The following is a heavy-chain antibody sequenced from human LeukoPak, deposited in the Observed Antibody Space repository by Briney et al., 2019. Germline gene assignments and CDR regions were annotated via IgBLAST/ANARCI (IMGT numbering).Heavy chain of an antibody. CDR1: GYTFTSYG. J-gene: IGHJ3*02. CDR3: ARGGFGSYYYDSSGYPYAFDI. V-gene: IGHV1-18*01. D-gene: IGHD3-22*01. Sequence: GASVKVSCKASGYTFTSYGISWVRQAPGQGLEWMGWISAYNGNTNYAQKLQGRVTMTTDTSTSTAYMELRSLRSDDTAVYYCARGGFGSYYYDSSGYPYAFDIWGQGTMVTVSS. CDR2: ISAYNGNT.